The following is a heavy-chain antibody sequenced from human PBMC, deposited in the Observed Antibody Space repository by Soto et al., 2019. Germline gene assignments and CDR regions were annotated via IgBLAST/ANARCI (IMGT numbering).Heavy chain of an antibody. CDR2: ISAYNGNT. J-gene: IGHJ4*02. V-gene: IGHV1-18*01. CDR1: GYTFTSYG. Sequence: QVQLVQSGAEVKKPGASVKVSCKASGYTFTSYGISWVRQAPGQGLEWMGWISAYNGNTNYAQKLQGRVTMTTDTSXSXXYMELRSLRSDDTAVYYCARVDHYSSGWYEARWNYWGQGTLVTVSS. D-gene: IGHD6-19*01. CDR3: ARVDHYSSGWYEARWNY.